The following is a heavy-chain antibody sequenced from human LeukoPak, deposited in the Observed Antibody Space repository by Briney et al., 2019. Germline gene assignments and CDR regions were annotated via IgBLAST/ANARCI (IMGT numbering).Heavy chain of an antibody. Sequence: ASVKVSCKASGFTFTNYYMHWVRQAPGQGLEWMGLINPSGSSTNYAQKFRGRVTMTRDTSTTTVYMELSSLRSEDTAVYYCAKDEDLRHGDYSYFDYWGQGTLVTVSS. CDR2: INPSGSST. J-gene: IGHJ4*02. CDR3: AKDEDLRHGDYSYFDY. V-gene: IGHV1-46*01. D-gene: IGHD4-17*01. CDR1: GFTFTNYY.